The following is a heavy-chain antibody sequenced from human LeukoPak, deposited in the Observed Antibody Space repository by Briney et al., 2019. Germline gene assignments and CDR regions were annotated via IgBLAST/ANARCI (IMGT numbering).Heavy chain of an antibody. J-gene: IGHJ6*02. CDR2: FDPEDGET. V-gene: IGHV1-24*01. D-gene: IGHD1-26*01. CDR1: GYTLTDLA. CDR3: ARSGSHNYYYYGMDV. Sequence: ASVKVSCKVSGYTLTDLAMHWVRQAPGKGLEWMGGFDPEDGETIYAQKFQGRVTMTTDTSTNTVNMELRSLRSDDTAVFYCARSGSHNYYYYGMDVWGQGTTVIVSS.